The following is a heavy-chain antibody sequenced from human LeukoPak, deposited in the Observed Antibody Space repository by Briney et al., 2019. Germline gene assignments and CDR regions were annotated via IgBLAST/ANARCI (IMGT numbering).Heavy chain of an antibody. V-gene: IGHV4-39*07. J-gene: IGHJ4*02. CDR3: ARYSGSYHRFDY. Sequence: NASETLSLTCTVSGGSISSSSYYWGWIRQPPGKGLEWIGSIYYSGSTYYNPSLKSRVTISVDTSKNQFSLKLSSVTAADTAVYYCARYSGSYHRFDYWGQGTLVTVSS. CDR1: GGSISSSSYY. CDR2: IYYSGST. D-gene: IGHD1-26*01.